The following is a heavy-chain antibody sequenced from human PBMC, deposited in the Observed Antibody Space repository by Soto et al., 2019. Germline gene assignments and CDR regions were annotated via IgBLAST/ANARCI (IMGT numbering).Heavy chain of an antibody. D-gene: IGHD1-26*01. Sequence: SVQVSCKASGGTFSSYAISCVRQAPGQGLEWMGGIIPIFGTANYAQKFQGRATITADEATSTASMELSSLRSEDTAVYYCARSSRLRSGSYGTDAFDIWGQGTMVTVSS. V-gene: IGHV1-69*13. CDR1: GGTFSSYA. CDR2: IIPIFGTA. J-gene: IGHJ3*02. CDR3: ARSSRLRSGSYGTDAFDI.